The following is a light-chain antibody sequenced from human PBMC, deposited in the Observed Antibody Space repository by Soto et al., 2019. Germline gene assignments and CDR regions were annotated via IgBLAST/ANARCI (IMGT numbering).Light chain of an antibody. V-gene: IGLV2-11*01. CDR3: CSYAAGQTLV. J-gene: IGLJ2*01. CDR1: SSDVGGYEY. CDR2: HVA. Sequence: QSALTQPRSVSGSPGQSVTISCSGTSSDVGGYEYVSWYQQHPGKAPTLIIYHVAQRPSGVPDRFSASKSGTTASLTISGLPAEDEAEYFCCSYAAGQTLVFGGGTKLTVL.